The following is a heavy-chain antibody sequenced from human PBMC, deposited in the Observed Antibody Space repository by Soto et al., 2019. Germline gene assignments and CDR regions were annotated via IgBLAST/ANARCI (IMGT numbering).Heavy chain of an antibody. V-gene: IGHV3-23*01. Sequence: GGSLRLSCAASGFTFSNLAMSWVRQAPGKGLEWVSGVSGGGGSAHYGDSVKGRFTISRDNSKNTLYLQMNSLRAEDTAVYYCAKEGVITAAFDYWGQGTLVTVSS. J-gene: IGHJ4*02. D-gene: IGHD6-25*01. CDR2: VSGGGGSA. CDR3: AKEGVITAAFDY. CDR1: GFTFSNLA.